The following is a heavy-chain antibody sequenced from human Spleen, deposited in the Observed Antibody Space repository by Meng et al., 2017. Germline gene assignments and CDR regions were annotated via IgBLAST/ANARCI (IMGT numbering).Heavy chain of an antibody. CDR3: ARGPTTMAHDFDY. D-gene: IGHD4-11*01. Sequence: QVQLQQWGAELLKPSETLSLPCVVSGGSFSDYYWSWIRQPPGKGLEWIGEINHSGSTNYNPSLESRATISVDTSQNNLSLKLSSVTAADSAVYYCARGPTTMAHDFDYWGQGTLVTVSS. CDR2: INHSGST. J-gene: IGHJ4*02. CDR1: GGSFSDYY. V-gene: IGHV4-34*01.